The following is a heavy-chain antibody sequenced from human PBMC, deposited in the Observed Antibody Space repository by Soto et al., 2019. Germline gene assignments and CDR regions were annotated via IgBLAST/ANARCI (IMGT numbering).Heavy chain of an antibody. Sequence: SXXPSHTSAVSGGSISSGGYSWSWIRQPPGKGLEWIGYIYHSGSTYYNPSLKSRVTISVDRSKNQFSLKLSSVTAADTAVYYCARVAYCGGDCYRGFDPWGQGTLVTVSS. J-gene: IGHJ5*02. CDR3: ARVAYCGGDCYRGFDP. CDR2: IYHSGST. V-gene: IGHV4-30-2*01. CDR1: GGSISSGGYS. D-gene: IGHD2-21*02.